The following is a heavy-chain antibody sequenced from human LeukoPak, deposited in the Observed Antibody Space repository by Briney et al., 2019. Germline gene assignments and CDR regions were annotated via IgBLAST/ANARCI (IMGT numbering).Heavy chain of an antibody. CDR1: GYTFTGYY. D-gene: IGHD2-21*01. CDR3: ARVLWSPGLGDSGPLDY. J-gene: IGHJ4*02. Sequence: ASVKVSCKASGYTFTGYYMHWVRQAPGQGLEWMGWINPNSGGTNYAQKFQGRVTMTRDTSISTAYMELSRLRSDDTAVYYCARVLWSPGLGDSGPLDYWGQGTLVTVSS. CDR2: INPNSGGT. V-gene: IGHV1-2*02.